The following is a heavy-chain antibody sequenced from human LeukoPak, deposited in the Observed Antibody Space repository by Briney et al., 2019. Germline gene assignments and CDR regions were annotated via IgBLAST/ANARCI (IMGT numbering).Heavy chain of an antibody. CDR3: ARGQNVRPSAFFDS. CDR2: IKEDGRET. Sequence: GGSLRLSCEASGFIFSSHWMSWVRQAPGKGLEWVANIKEDGRETYYLDSVKGRFTISRDNAKNSLDLQMNSLRVEDTAIYYCARGQNVRPSAFFDSWGQGTLVTVSS. D-gene: IGHD6-6*01. J-gene: IGHJ4*02. CDR1: GFIFSSHW. V-gene: IGHV3-7*01.